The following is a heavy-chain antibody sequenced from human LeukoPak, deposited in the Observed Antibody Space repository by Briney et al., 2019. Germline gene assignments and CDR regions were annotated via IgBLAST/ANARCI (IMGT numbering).Heavy chain of an antibody. CDR1: NGFDSYY. D-gene: IGHD2-21*02. J-gene: IGHJ4*02. CDR3: GVYGGDWRFDF. V-gene: IGHV4-34*01. Sequence: NSSETLSLTCAVYNGFDSYYMTIVRQPPGKGLEWVGEITYRGSGNYNPSLKGRATISINVSQRQFSLSLRSVTAADTATYYCGVYGGDWRFDFRGQGTPITVSS. CDR2: ITYRGSG.